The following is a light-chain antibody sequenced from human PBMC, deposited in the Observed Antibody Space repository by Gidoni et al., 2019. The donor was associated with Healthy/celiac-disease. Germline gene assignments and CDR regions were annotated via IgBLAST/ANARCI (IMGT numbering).Light chain of an antibody. CDR1: QSVSSN. Sequence: ERVMTQSPATLSVSPGERATLSCRASQSVSSNLAWYQQKPGQAPTILIAGASTRATGIPAGFSGSGSGTEFTLTISSLQSDDFAVYSCQQYNNWPYTFGQGTKLEIK. CDR2: GAS. V-gene: IGKV3-15*01. CDR3: QQYNNWPYT. J-gene: IGKJ2*01.